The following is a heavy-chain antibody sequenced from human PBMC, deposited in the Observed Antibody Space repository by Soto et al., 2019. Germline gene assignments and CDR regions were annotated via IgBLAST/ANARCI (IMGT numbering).Heavy chain of an antibody. CDR3: ARDNGVAVAGSGYYYGMDV. CDR1: GVSISSYY. CDR2: IYYSGST. D-gene: IGHD6-19*01. V-gene: IGHV4-59*01. J-gene: IGHJ6*02. Sequence: ETLSLTCAVSGVSISSYYWSGIRQPPGKGLEWIGYIYYSGSTNYNPSLKSRVTISVDTSKNQFSLKLSSVTAADTAVYYCARDNGVAVAGSGYYYGMDVWGQGTTVTV.